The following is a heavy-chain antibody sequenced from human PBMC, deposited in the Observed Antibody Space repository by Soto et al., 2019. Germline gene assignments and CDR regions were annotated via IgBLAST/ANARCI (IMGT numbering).Heavy chain of an antibody. CDR1: NYSISSGYY. Sequence: LPLTSTVSNYSISSGYYWGWIRQSPGEGLEWIVSMYHSGTTYYNPSLKSRVTISIDTSKNQFSLKLTSVTSADTAVYVGAGVAFGTIDDCGQGNLVPAAS. D-gene: IGHD1-1*01. CDR2: MYHSGTT. J-gene: IGHJ4*02. CDR3: AGVAFGTIDD. V-gene: IGHV4-38-2*02.